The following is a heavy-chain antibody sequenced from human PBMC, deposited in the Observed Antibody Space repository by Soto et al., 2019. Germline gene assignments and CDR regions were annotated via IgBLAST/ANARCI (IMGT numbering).Heavy chain of an antibody. CDR3: AKATSPYYYDSSGYYYYYYGMDV. Sequence: GGSLRLSCAASGFTFSSYAMSWVRQAPGKGLEWVSAISGSGGSTYYADSVKGRFTISRDNSKNTLYLQMNSLRAEDTAVYYCAKATSPYYYDSSGYYYYYYGMDVWGQGTTVTVSS. CDR2: ISGSGGST. V-gene: IGHV3-23*01. J-gene: IGHJ6*02. CDR1: GFTFSSYA. D-gene: IGHD3-22*01.